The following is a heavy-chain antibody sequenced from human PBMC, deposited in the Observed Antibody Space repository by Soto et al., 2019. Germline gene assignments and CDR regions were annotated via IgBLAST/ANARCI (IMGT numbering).Heavy chain of an antibody. J-gene: IGHJ4*02. D-gene: IGHD6-19*01. Sequence: GGSLRLSCAASGFTFSSYWMSWVRQAPGKGLEWVANIKQDGSEKYYVDSVKGRFTISRDNAKNSLYLQMNSLRAEDTAVYYCARDRNIAVAGTDYWGQGTLVTVSS. CDR3: ARDRNIAVAGTDY. CDR2: IKQDGSEK. CDR1: GFTFSSYW. V-gene: IGHV3-7*01.